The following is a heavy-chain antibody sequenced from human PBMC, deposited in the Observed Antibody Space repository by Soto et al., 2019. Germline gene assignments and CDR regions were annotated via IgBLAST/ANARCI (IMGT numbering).Heavy chain of an antibody. CDR3: AKDRNYYDSSGYFYFDY. V-gene: IGHV3-23*01. Sequence: GSLRLSCAASGFTFSSYAMSWVRQAPGKGLEWVSAISGSGGRTYYADSVKGRLTISRDNSKNTLYLQMNSLRAEDTAVYYCAKDRNYYDSSGYFYFDYWGQGTLVTVSS. J-gene: IGHJ4*02. CDR1: GFTFSSYA. CDR2: ISGSGGRT. D-gene: IGHD3-22*01.